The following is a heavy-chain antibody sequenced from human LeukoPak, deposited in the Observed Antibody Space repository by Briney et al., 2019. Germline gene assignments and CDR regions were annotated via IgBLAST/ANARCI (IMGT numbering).Heavy chain of an antibody. J-gene: IGHJ4*02. V-gene: IGHV3-21*01. Sequence: PGGSLRLSCAASGFTFSSYTINWVRQAPGKGLEWVSSISGRSADIYYADSLKGRITISRDNARRSLFLQMNSLRAEDTAVYYCARRASTERGHSYGLDYWGQGTLVTVSS. CDR1: GFTFSSYT. CDR2: ISGRSADI. D-gene: IGHD5-18*01. CDR3: ARRASTERGHSYGLDY.